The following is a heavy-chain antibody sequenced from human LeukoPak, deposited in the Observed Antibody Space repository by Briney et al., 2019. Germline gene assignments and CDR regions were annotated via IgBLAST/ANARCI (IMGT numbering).Heavy chain of an antibody. CDR2: ISYDGNLK. D-gene: IGHD5-12*01. Sequence: PGGSLRLSCAASGFKFSNYAMHWVRQAPGKGLEWVAVISYDGNLKHYGDSVQGRFTISRDNPKNTLYLQMNSLRAEDTAVYYCAKSSVNGYSGYVHPGVDYWGQGTLVTVSS. CDR3: AKSSVNGYSGYVHPGVDY. J-gene: IGHJ4*02. V-gene: IGHV3-30*18. CDR1: GFKFSNYA.